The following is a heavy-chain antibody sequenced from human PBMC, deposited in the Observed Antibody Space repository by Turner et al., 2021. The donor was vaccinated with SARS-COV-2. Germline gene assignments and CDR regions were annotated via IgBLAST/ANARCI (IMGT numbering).Heavy chain of an antibody. J-gene: IGHJ4*02. Sequence: EVQLVESGGGLEQPGRSLRPSCTTSGFSFGDYAMSWFRQAPGKGLEWVSFIRSKAYGETTKYAASVEGRFTISRDDSKNIVYLQMNSLKTEDTAVYYCTRVYHYYDSTACGGFWGRGTLVTVSS. CDR3: TRVYHYYDSTACGGF. D-gene: IGHD3-22*01. CDR2: IRSKAYGETT. V-gene: IGHV3-49*03. CDR1: GFSFGDYA.